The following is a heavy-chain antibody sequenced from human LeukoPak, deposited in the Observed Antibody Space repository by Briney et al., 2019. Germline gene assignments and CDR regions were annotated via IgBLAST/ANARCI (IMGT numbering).Heavy chain of an antibody. Sequence: PSETLSLTCTVSGGSISSYYWSWIRQPAGKGLEWIGRIYTSGSTNYNPSLKSRVTMSVDTSKNQFSLKLSSVTAADTAVYYCARDGETMVTSLHYYYYMDVWGKGTTVTVSS. CDR1: GGSISSYY. D-gene: IGHD5-18*01. CDR3: ARDGETMVTSLHYYYYMDV. CDR2: IYTSGST. J-gene: IGHJ6*03. V-gene: IGHV4-4*07.